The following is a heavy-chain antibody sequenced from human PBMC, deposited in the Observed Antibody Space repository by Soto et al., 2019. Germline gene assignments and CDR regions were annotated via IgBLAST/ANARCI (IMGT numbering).Heavy chain of an antibody. CDR3: ARDQSILTGYTWFDP. J-gene: IGHJ5*02. V-gene: IGHV4-30-4*01. CDR2: IYYSGST. CDR1: GGSISSGDYY. Sequence: PSETLSLTCTVSGGSISSGDYYWSWIRQPPGKGLEWIGYIYYSGSTYYNPSLKSRVTISVDTSKNQSSLTLSSVTAADTAVYYCARDQSILTGYTWFDPWGQGTLVTVSS. D-gene: IGHD3-9*01.